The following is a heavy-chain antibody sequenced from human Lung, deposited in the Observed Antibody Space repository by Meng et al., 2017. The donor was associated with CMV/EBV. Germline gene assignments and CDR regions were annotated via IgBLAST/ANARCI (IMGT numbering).Heavy chain of an antibody. J-gene: IGHJ1*01. Sequence: FTFRYYYMSWIRQAPGKGLEWISYISTLGSTIYYADSVRGRFTISRDDAKNSLYLQMNNLRAEDTAVYYCARGGYDFWSGYYYFQNWGQGTLVTVSS. CDR1: FTFRYYY. CDR2: ISTLGSTI. CDR3: ARGGYDFWSGYYYFQN. V-gene: IGHV3-11*01. D-gene: IGHD3-3*01.